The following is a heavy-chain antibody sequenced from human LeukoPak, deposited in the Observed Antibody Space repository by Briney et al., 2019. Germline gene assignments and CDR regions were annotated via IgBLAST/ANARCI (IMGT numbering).Heavy chain of an antibody. D-gene: IGHD4-17*01. V-gene: IGHV3-53*01. CDR2: IYIDGTT. CDR3: ARDPSHGDFPYWYFDL. J-gene: IGHJ2*01. Sequence: GGSLRLSCAASGFIVSHNYMTWVRQVPGKGLEWISVIYIDGTTYYADSVKGRFTISRDNAKNSLYLQMNSLRAEDTAVYYCARDPSHGDFPYWYFDLWGRGTLVTVSS. CDR1: GFIVSHNY.